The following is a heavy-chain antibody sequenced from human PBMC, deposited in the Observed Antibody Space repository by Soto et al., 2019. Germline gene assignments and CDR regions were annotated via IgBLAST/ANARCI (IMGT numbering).Heavy chain of an antibody. CDR3: ARAGAAPHYDYGLDV. V-gene: IGHV1-3*01. CDR2: INADKGDT. J-gene: IGHJ6*02. Sequence: ASVKVSCKESGYTFTNNSMHWVRQAPGKRLEWMGWINADKGDTKYSQKFQTRVTMTTDKSTGTAYMDLRSLTSDDTAIYFCARAGAAPHYDYGLDVWGQGTTVTVSS. D-gene: IGHD3-16*01. CDR1: GYTFTNNS.